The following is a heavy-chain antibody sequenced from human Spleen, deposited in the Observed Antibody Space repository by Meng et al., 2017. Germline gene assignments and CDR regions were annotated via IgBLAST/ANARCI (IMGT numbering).Heavy chain of an antibody. CDR3: AVLTSSLHRGDY. CDR1: GFTFSSYS. Sequence: GGSLRLSCAASGFTFSSYSMNWVRQAPGKGLEWVSSISSSSSYIYYADSVKGRFTISRDNAKNSLYLQMNSLRAEDTAVYYCAVLTSSLHRGDYWGQGTLVTVSS. D-gene: IGHD4/OR15-4a*01. CDR2: ISSSSSYI. J-gene: IGHJ4*02. V-gene: IGHV3-21*01.